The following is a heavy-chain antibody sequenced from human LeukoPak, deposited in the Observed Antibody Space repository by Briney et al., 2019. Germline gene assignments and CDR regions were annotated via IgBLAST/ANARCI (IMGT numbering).Heavy chain of an antibody. J-gene: IGHJ4*02. CDR3: VRGADTGYSSDS. CDR2: INSDGRST. D-gene: IGHD3-9*01. Sequence: GSLRLSCAASGFTFSSYAMNWVRQAPGKGLVWVSRINSDGRSTNYADSVKGRFSISRDNAENTLYLQMNSLRVEDTAVYYCVRGADTGYSSDSWGQGALVTVSS. CDR1: GFTFSSYA. V-gene: IGHV3-74*01.